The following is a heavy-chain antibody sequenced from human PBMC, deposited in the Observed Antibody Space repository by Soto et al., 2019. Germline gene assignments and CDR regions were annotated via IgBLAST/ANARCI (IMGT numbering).Heavy chain of an antibody. CDR1: GFSFNNYA. Sequence: EVQLLESGGALVRPGGSLRLSCAASGFSFNNYALSWVRQAPGKGLQWVSTFSAGGRAYYAASVQGRFTIARDSSQDTVHLQISDLRPEDTAVYYCPKESLPEHYGDTLFDYWGQGTRVTVSS. CDR3: PKESLPEHYGDTLFDY. V-gene: IGHV3-23*01. D-gene: IGHD4-17*01. CDR2: FSAGGRA. J-gene: IGHJ4*02.